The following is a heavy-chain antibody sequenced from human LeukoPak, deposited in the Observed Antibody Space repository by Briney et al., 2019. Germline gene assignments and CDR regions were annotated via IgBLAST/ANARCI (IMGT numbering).Heavy chain of an antibody. Sequence: GGSLRLSCAASGFTFSSYSMNWVRQAPGKGLEWVSSISSSSSYTYYADSVKGRFTISRDNAKNSLYLQMNSLRAEDTAVYYCARTPKYYYYYGMDVWGQGTTVTVSS. V-gene: IGHV3-21*01. CDR3: ARTPKYYYYYGMDV. CDR2: ISSSSSYT. CDR1: GFTFSSYS. J-gene: IGHJ6*02.